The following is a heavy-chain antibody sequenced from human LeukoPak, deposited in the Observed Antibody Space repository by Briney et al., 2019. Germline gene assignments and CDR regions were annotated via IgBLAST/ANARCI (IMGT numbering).Heavy chain of an antibody. Sequence: SDTLSLTCTVSGGSISSYHWSWIRQPAGKGLEWIGRIYTSGSTNYNPSLKSRVTTSVDTSKNQFSLKLSSLTAADTAVYYCARVVYSGYGPKFDYWGQGTLVAVSS. CDR2: IYTSGST. CDR3: ARVVYSGYGPKFDY. CDR1: GGSISSYH. D-gene: IGHD5-12*01. V-gene: IGHV4-4*07. J-gene: IGHJ4*02.